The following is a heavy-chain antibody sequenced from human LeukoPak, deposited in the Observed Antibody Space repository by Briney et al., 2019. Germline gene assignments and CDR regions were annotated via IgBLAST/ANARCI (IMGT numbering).Heavy chain of an antibody. D-gene: IGHD4-17*01. CDR1: GYSISSGYY. J-gene: IGHJ6*04. CDR2: IYQSGST. Sequence: SETLSPTCAVSGYSISSGYYWGWIRQPPGKGLEWIGSIYQSGSTYYNPSLESRVTISVDTSKNQFSLKLSSVTAADTAACYCARQDHQDHGDPNWFDPWGKGTTVTVSS. V-gene: IGHV4-38-2*01. CDR3: ARQDHQDHGDPNWFDP.